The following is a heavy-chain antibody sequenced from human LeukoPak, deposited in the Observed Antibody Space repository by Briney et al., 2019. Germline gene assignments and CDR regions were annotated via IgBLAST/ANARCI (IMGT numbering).Heavy chain of an antibody. CDR1: GFTFSSYA. J-gene: IGHJ4*02. CDR2: ISYDGSNK. CDR3: ARASGCDY. V-gene: IGHV3-30-3*01. Sequence: PGGSLRLSCAASGFTFSSYAMHWVRQAPGKGLEWVAVISYDGSNKYYADSVKGRFTISRDNPKNTLYLQMNSLRAEDTAVYYCARASGCDYWGQGTLVTVSS.